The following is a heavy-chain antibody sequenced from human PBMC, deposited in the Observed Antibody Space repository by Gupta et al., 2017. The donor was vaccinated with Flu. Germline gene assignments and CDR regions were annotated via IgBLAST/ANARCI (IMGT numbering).Heavy chain of an antibody. V-gene: IGHV1-69*01. CDR2: IIPIFGTA. J-gene: IGHJ6*02. D-gene: IGHD2-2*01. Sequence: MGGIIPIFGTANYAQKFQGRVTITADESTSTAYMELSSLRSEDTAVYYCARGIVVVPAAMGRDTTFYYGMDVWGQGTTVTVSS. CDR3: ARGIVVVPAAMGRDTTFYYGMDV.